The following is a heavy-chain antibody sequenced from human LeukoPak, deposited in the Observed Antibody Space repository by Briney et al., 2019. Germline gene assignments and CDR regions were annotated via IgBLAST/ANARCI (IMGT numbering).Heavy chain of an antibody. D-gene: IGHD3-10*01. CDR3: AGSGTTYYYYYMDV. CDR1: GYTFTGDY. CDR2: INPNIGVT. J-gene: IGHJ6*03. V-gene: IGHV1-2*02. Sequence: ASVKASCKASGYTFTGDYMHWVRQAPGQGLEWMGWINPNIGVTNYAQKFQGRVTITTDTSISTAYMELSRLRSDDTAVYYCAGSGTTYYYYYMDVWGEGTTVTVSS.